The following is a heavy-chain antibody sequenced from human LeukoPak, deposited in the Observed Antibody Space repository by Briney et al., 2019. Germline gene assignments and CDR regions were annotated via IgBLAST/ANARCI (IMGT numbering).Heavy chain of an antibody. Sequence: GGSLRLSRAASGFTFSSYAMHWVRQAPGKGLEYVSAISSNGGSTYYANSVKGRFTISRDNSKNTLYLQMGSLRAEDMAVYYCARATYDYVWGSYPPPAFDIWGQGTMVTVSS. J-gene: IGHJ3*02. D-gene: IGHD3-16*02. CDR2: ISSNGGST. CDR3: ARATYDYVWGSYPPPAFDI. V-gene: IGHV3-64*01. CDR1: GFTFSSYA.